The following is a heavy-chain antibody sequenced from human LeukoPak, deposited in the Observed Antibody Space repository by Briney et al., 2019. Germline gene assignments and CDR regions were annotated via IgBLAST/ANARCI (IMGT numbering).Heavy chain of an antibody. V-gene: IGHV4-39*07. D-gene: IGHD3-10*01. CDR3: ARGGDRSFDY. CDR1: SGSISTSNYY. J-gene: IGHJ4*02. Sequence: SETLSLTCTVSSGSISTSNYYWGWVRQPPGKGLEWIGEINHSGSTNYNPSLKSRVTISVDKAKNQFSLNLNSVTAADTAVYYCARGGDRSFDYWGQGTLVTVSS. CDR2: INHSGST.